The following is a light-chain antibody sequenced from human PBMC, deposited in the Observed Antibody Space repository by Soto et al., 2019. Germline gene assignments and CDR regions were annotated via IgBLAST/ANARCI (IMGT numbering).Light chain of an antibody. CDR2: GSS. J-gene: IGLJ1*01. V-gene: IGLV1-40*01. CDR1: SSNIGAPYD. Sequence: QSVLTQPPSVSGAPGQRVTISCTGSSSNIGAPYDVHWYQQLPGTAPKLLIYGSSNRPSGVPDRFSGSKSGTSASLAIAGLQAEDEADYYCQSYYSLSRSTVFGTGTKVTVL. CDR3: QSYYSLSRSTV.